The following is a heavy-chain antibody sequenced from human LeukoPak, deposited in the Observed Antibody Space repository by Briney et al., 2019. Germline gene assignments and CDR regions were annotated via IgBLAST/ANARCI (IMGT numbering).Heavy chain of an antibody. CDR2: IIPILGIA. CDR1: GGTFSSYA. CDR3: ARSEYYYGSGSYSYYYYGTDV. J-gene: IGHJ6*02. V-gene: IGHV1-69*04. Sequence: ASVKVSCKASGGTFSSYAISWVRQAPGQGLEWMGRIIPILGIANYAQKFQGRVTITADKSTSTAYMELSSLRSEDTAVYYCARSEYYYGSGSYSYYYYGTDVWGQGTTVTVSS. D-gene: IGHD3-10*01.